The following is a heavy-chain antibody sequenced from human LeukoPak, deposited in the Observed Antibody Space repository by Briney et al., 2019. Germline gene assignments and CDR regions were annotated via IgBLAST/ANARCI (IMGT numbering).Heavy chain of an antibody. CDR1: GFTFSNYA. Sequence: PGGSLRLSCAASGFTFSNYAMSWVRQAPGKGLEWVSTISGSTVNTYYADSVKGRFIISRDNSKNTLYLQMDSLRAEDTAVYYCARKHETSAFLLAFWGQGTLVTVSS. V-gene: IGHV3-23*01. CDR3: ARKHETSAFLLAF. J-gene: IGHJ4*02. CDR2: ISGSTVNT. D-gene: IGHD3-22*01.